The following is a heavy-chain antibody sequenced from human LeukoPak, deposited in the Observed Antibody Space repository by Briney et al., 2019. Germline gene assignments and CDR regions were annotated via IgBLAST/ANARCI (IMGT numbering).Heavy chain of an antibody. CDR1: GYTFTGYY. V-gene: IGHV1-69*02. CDR2: IIPILGIA. Sequence: SVKVSCKASGYTFTGYYMHWVRQAPGQGLEWMGRIIPILGIANYAQKFQGRVTITADKSTSTAYMELSSLRSEDTAVYYCARKRDDWGQGTLVTVSS. J-gene: IGHJ4*02. CDR3: ARKRDD. D-gene: IGHD3-3*01.